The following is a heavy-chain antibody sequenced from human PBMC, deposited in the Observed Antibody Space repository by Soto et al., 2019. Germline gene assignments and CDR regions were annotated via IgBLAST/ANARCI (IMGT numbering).Heavy chain of an antibody. Sequence: SETLSLTCTVSGGSITSSEYYWAWIRQPPGKGLQFVGTIYYSGSSYSNPSLKSRLSMSVDTSKNQFSLTMKSVTAADTGVYYCESHHLNWSDDDSWGQGDLVTVSS. V-gene: IGHV4-39*01. J-gene: IGHJ4*02. CDR2: IYYSGSS. CDR3: ESHHLNWSDDDS. CDR1: GGSITSSEYY. D-gene: IGHD1-1*01.